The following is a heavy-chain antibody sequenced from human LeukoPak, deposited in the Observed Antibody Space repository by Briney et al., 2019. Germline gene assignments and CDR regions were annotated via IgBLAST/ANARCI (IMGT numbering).Heavy chain of an antibody. J-gene: IGHJ6*02. CDR1: GFTFSSYA. Sequence: GGSLRLSCAASGFTFSSYAMHWVRQAPGKGLEWVAVISYDGSNKYYADSVKGRFTISRDNSKNTLYLQMSSLRAEDTAVYYCARDGLQLVGYYGMDVWGQGTTVTVSS. V-gene: IGHV3-30-3*01. CDR3: ARDGLQLVGYYGMDV. CDR2: ISYDGSNK. D-gene: IGHD6-6*01.